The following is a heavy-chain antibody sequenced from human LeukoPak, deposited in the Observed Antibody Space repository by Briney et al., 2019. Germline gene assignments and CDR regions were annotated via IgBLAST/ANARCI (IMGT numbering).Heavy chain of an antibody. J-gene: IGHJ4*02. Sequence: GGSLRLSCAASGVIFSTYNMNCVRQAPGKGLEWVSSITSSGSYIYYADSVKGRFTISRDNAKNSLYLQMNSLRAEDTAVYYCARSSSGWYGDYWGPGTLVTVSS. V-gene: IGHV3-21*01. CDR2: ITSSGSYI. D-gene: IGHD6-19*01. CDR3: ARSSSGWYGDY. CDR1: GVIFSTYN.